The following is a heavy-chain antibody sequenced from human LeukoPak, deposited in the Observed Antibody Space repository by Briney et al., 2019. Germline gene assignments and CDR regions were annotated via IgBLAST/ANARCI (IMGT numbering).Heavy chain of an antibody. CDR1: GGSISSYY. V-gene: IGHV4-4*07. J-gene: IGHJ4*02. D-gene: IGHD5-18*01. CDR3: ARGGGGYSYGDYFDY. CDR2: IYTSGST. Sequence: PSETPSLTCTVSGGSISSYYWSWIRQPAGKGLEWIGRIYTSGSTNYNPSLKSRVTMSVDTSKNQFSLKLSSVTAADTAVYYCARGGGGYSYGDYFDYWGQGTLVTVSS.